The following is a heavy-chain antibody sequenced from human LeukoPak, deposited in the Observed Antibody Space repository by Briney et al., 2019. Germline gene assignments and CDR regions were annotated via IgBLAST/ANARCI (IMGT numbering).Heavy chain of an antibody. J-gene: IGHJ4*02. CDR2: IKQDGSEK. CDR1: GFTFSSYW. D-gene: IGHD6-25*01. CDR3: VRGPHIAATSY. V-gene: IGHV3-7*03. Sequence: GGSLRLSCAASGFTFSSYWMSWVRQAPGKGLEWVANIKQDGSEKSYVVSVKGRFTISRDNAKKSLYLQINTLRAEDTAVYYCVRGPHIAATSYWGQGTLVTVSS.